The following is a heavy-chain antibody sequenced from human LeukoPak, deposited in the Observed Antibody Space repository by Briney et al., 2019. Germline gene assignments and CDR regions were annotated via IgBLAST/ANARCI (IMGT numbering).Heavy chain of an antibody. D-gene: IGHD3-10*01. V-gene: IGHV3-74*01. J-gene: IGHJ6*02. CDR1: GFTFSSYW. CDR3: ARGVDGSGFMDV. Sequence: WGSLRLSCAASGFTFSSYWMHWVRQAPGKGLVWVSRINSDGSSTSYADSVKGRFTISRDNAKNTLYLQMNSLRAEDTAVYYCARGVDGSGFMDVWGQGTTVTVSS. CDR2: INSDGSST.